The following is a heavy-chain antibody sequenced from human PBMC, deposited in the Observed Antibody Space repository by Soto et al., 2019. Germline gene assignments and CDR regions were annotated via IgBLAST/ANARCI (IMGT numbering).Heavy chain of an antibody. V-gene: IGHV1-2*04. CDR3: ARDLGIAAALPHNGMDV. CDR2: INPNSGGT. Sequence: QVQLVQSGAEVKKPGASVKVSCKASGYTFTGYYMHWVRQAPGQGLEWMGWINPNSGGTNYAQKLQGWVTMTRDTSLSPAYLELSRLRSDDTAVYYCARDLGIAAALPHNGMDVWGQGTTVTVSS. J-gene: IGHJ6*02. CDR1: GYTFTGYY. D-gene: IGHD6-13*01.